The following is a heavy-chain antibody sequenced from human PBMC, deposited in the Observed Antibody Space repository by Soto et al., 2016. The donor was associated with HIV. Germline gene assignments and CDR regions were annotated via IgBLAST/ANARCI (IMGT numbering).Heavy chain of an antibody. CDR1: GFTFSSYA. V-gene: IGHV3-23*01. D-gene: IGHD1-26*01. CDR2: ISGSGGST. CDR3: ARIVGATYEYFQH. Sequence: EVQLLESGGGLVQPGGSLRLSCAASGFTFSSYAMSWVRQAPGKGLEWVSAISGSGGSTYYADSVKGRFTISRDNSKNTLYLQMNSLRAEDTAVYYCARIVGATYEYFQHWGQGTLVTVSS. J-gene: IGHJ1*01.